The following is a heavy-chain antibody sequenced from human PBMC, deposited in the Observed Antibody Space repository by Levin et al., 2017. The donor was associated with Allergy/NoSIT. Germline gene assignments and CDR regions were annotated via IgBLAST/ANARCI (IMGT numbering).Heavy chain of an antibody. Sequence: GGSLRLSCGASGFTFSSFSMSWVRQAPGKGLEWVSTISYSGTSTYYADFVKGRVAISRDNSKNTLYLQMNSLRVEDTATYYCAKGGEPYSSGWYGDYDYWGQGSLVSVSS. CDR3: AKGGEPYSSGWYGDYDY. CDR2: ISYSGTST. J-gene: IGHJ4*02. V-gene: IGHV3-23*01. CDR1: GFTFSSFS. D-gene: IGHD6-19*01.